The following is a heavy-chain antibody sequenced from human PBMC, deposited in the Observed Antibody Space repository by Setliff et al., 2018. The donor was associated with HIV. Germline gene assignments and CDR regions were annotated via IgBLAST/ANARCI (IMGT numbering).Heavy chain of an antibody. CDR2: LGKSNSRM. CDR3: ARDGYSSGWYEFDY. V-gene: IGHV3-48*04. J-gene: IGHJ4*02. CDR1: GFTISAYW. Sequence: PGGSLRLSCAASGFTISAYWMHWVRQVPGKGLEWVSYLGKSNSRMTYAGSVKGRFTISRDNAKNSLYLQMNSLRAEDTAVYYCARDGYSSGWYEFDYWGQGTLVTVSS. D-gene: IGHD6-19*01.